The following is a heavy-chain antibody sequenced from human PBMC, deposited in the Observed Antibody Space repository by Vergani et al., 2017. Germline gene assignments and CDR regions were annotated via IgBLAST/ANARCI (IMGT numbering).Heavy chain of an antibody. CDR3: ARHRGWNVFADFDL. V-gene: IGHV4-59*08. D-gene: IGHD1-1*01. CDR2: IYSTGST. Sequence: QVQLEESGPGLVKPSETLSLTCTVSGGSFNTYYWSWIRQSPGKGLEWIGYIYSTGSTNYNPSLNSRVTMSVDTSKNQFSLKVNSVTAADTAKYYCARHRGWNVFADFDLWGPGTMVTVSS. J-gene: IGHJ3*01. CDR1: GGSFNTYY.